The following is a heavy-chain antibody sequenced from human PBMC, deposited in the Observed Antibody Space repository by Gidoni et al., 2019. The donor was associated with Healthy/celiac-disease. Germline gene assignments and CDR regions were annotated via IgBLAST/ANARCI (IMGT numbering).Heavy chain of an antibody. Sequence: QVQLQETGPRLVKPSQTLSLTCTVSGGSISRGGYDWSWLRQHPGKGLEWIGYIYYSGSTYYNPSLKSQVTISVDTSKNQFSLELSSVTAADTAVYYCARGLPLQFEAFDIWGQGTMVTVSS. V-gene: IGHV4-31*01. CDR2: IYYSGST. CDR1: GGSISRGGYD. J-gene: IGHJ3*02. CDR3: ARGLPLQFEAFDI. D-gene: IGHD5-12*01.